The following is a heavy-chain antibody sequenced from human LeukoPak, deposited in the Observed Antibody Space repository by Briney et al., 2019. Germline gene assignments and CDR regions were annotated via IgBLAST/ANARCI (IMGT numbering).Heavy chain of an antibody. D-gene: IGHD2-8*01. V-gene: IGHV4-61*01. CDR2: IYYSGST. CDR1: GGSVSSGSYY. J-gene: IGHJ4*02. Sequence: SQTLSLTCTVSGGSVSSGSYYWSWIRQPPGKGLEWIGYIYYSGSTNYNPSLKSRVTISVDTSKNQFSLKLSSVTAADTAVYYCARLRCTNGVCRSPFDYWGLGTLVTVSS. CDR3: ARLRCTNGVCRSPFDY.